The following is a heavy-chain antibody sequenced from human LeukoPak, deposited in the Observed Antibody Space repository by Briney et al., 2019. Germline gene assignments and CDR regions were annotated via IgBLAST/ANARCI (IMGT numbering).Heavy chain of an antibody. CDR3: ARVRSPPTYYYYYMDV. J-gene: IGHJ6*03. CDR2: ISAYNGNT. V-gene: IGHV1-18*01. CDR1: GYTFTSYG. Sequence: ASVKVSCKASGYTFTSYGISWVRQAPGQGLEWMGWISAYNGNTNYAQKLQGRVTMTTDTSTSTAYMELRSPRSDDTAVYYCARVRSPPTYYYYYMDVWGKGTTVTVSS.